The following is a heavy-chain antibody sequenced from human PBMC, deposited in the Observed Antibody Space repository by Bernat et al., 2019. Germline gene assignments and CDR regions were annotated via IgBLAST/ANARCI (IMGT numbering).Heavy chain of an antibody. CDR2: IWYDGSNK. CDR3: AREGHYLLYYYYGMDV. J-gene: IGHJ6*02. D-gene: IGHD3-16*01. Sequence: QVQLVESGGGVVQPGRSLRLSCAASGFTFSSYGMHWVRQAPGKGLEWVAVIWYDGSNKYYADSVMGRFTISRDNSKNTLYLQMNSLRAEDTAVYYCAREGHYLLYYYYGMDVWGQGTTVTVS. V-gene: IGHV3-33*01. CDR1: GFTFSSYG.